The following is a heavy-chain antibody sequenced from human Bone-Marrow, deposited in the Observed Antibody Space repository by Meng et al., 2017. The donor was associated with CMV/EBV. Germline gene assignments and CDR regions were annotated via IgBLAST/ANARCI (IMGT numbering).Heavy chain of an antibody. V-gene: IGHV3-7*01. J-gene: IGHJ4*02. D-gene: IGHD4-17*01. CDR3: ARDLGVTTGDFDH. CDR2: IKEDGSAK. CDR1: GFTFTNYW. Sequence: GESLKISCAASGFTFTNYWMTWLRQAPGKGLEWVANIKEDGSAKYYVDSVKGRFTISRDNAKNSLYLQMDSLRAEDTAVYYCARDLGVTTGDFDHWGQGTLVTVSS.